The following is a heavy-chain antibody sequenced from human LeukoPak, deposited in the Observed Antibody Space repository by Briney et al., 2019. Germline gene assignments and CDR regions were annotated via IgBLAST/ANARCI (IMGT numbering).Heavy chain of an antibody. V-gene: IGHV4-59*08. J-gene: IGHJ4*02. D-gene: IGHD3-10*01. CDR1: GGSISSYY. CDR3: ARHVPMVRGAKWPYYFDY. Sequence: SETLSLTCTVSGGSISSYYWSWIRQPPGKGLEWIGYIYYSGSTNYNPSLKSRVTISVDTSKNQFSLKLSSVTAADTAVYYCARHVPMVRGAKWPYYFDYWGQGTLVTVSS. CDR2: IYYSGST.